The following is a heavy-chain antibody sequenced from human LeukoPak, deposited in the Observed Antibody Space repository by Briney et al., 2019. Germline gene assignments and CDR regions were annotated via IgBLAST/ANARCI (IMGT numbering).Heavy chain of an antibody. CDR2: IRQDGSEK. D-gene: IGHD3-16*02. V-gene: IGHV3-7*03. J-gene: IGHJ4*02. CDR1: GFTFSSYW. Sequence: GGSLRLSCAASGFTFSSYWMSWVRQAPGKGLEWVANIRQDGSEKYYVDSVKGRFTISRDNAKNSLYLQMNSLRAEDTAVYYCARDQSMITFGGVIDYYFDYWGQGTLVTVSS. CDR3: ARDQSMITFGGVIDYYFDY.